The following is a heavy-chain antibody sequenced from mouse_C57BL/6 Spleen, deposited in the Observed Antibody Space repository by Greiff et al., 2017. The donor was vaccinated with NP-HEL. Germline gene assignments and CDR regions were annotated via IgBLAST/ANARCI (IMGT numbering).Heavy chain of an antibody. D-gene: IGHD1-1*01. J-gene: IGHJ4*01. V-gene: IGHV5-17*01. CDR1: GFTFSDYG. Sequence: EVQRVESGGGLVKPGGSLKLSCAASGFTFSDYGMHWVRQAPEKGLEWVAYISSGSSTIYYADTVKGRFIISRDNAKNTLFLQMTSLRSEETAMYNCARSYYYGSSYRYAMDYWGQGTSVTVSS. CDR2: ISSGSSTI. CDR3: ARSYYYGSSYRYAMDY.